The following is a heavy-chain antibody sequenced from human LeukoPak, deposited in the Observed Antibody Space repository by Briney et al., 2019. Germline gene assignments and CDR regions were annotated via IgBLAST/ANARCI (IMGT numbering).Heavy chain of an antibody. Sequence: GESVKISCRSSGYSFINYYIGWVRQVPGKGLEWMGVIYPGGSDTTYSPSLRGQVVFSADRSTTTVYLQLTSLQASDTAIYYCARQYSSGWFRHFDYWGQGTLITVSS. D-gene: IGHD3-22*01. J-gene: IGHJ4*01. CDR2: IYPGGSDT. V-gene: IGHV5-51*01. CDR3: ARQYSSGWFRHFDY. CDR1: GYSFINYY.